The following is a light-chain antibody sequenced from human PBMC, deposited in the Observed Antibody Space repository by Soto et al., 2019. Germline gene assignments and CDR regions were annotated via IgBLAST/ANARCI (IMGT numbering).Light chain of an antibody. J-gene: IGLJ1*01. V-gene: IGLV2-14*01. Sequence: QSALTQPASVSGSPGQSIAISCTGTSSDVGAYNYVSWYQQHPGKAPKLMIYDVSNRPSGVSDRFSGSKSGNTASLTISGLQAEDEADYYCRSYTSSDTYVFRSWTKVTV. CDR1: SSDVGAYNY. CDR3: RSYTSSDTYV. CDR2: DVS.